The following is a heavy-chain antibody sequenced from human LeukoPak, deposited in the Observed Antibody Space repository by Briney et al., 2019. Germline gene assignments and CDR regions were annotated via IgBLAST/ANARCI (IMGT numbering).Heavy chain of an antibody. J-gene: IGHJ4*02. D-gene: IGHD3-22*01. V-gene: IGHV1-18*01. Sequence: ASVKVSCKASGGTFSDYALNWVRQAPGQGLEWMGWISAYNGNTNYAQKLQGRVTMTTDTSTSTAYMELRSLRSDDTAVYYCARPHWYYYDSSGYLRMYYFDYWGQGTLATVSS. CDR2: ISAYNGNT. CDR3: ARPHWYYYDSSGYLRMYYFDY. CDR1: GGTFSDYA.